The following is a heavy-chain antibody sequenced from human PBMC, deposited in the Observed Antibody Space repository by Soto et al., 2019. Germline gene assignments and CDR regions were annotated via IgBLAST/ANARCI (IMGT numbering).Heavy chain of an antibody. J-gene: IGHJ6*02. CDR2: IWYDGSEK. CDR1: GFTFSSYG. Sequence: QVQLVESGGGVVQPGRSLRLSCAASGFTFSSYGMHWVRQAPGKGLEWVAVIWYDGSEKYYVDSVKGRFTISRDNAKNSLYLQMNSLRAEDTAVYYCARDKMAFCTGDCYVGSYYYGMDVWGQGTTVTVSS. V-gene: IGHV3-33*01. D-gene: IGHD2-21*02. CDR3: ARDKMAFCTGDCYVGSYYYGMDV.